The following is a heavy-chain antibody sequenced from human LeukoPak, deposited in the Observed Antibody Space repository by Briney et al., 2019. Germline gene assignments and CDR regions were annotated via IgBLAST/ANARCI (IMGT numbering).Heavy chain of an antibody. CDR2: IYHSGST. CDR1: GYSISSGYY. J-gene: IGHJ5*02. CDR3: ARVAVCSGGSCYSGWFDP. V-gene: IGHV4-38-2*01. D-gene: IGHD2-15*01. Sequence: PSETLSLTCAVSGYSISSGYYWGWIRQPPGKGLEWIGSIYHSGSTYYNPSLKSRVTISVDTSKNQFSLKLSSVTAADTAVYYCARVAVCSGGSCYSGWFDPWGQGTPVTVSS.